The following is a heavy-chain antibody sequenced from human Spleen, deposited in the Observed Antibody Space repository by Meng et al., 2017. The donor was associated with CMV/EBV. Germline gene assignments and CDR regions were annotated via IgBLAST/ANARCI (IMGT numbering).Heavy chain of an antibody. CDR2: IYYSGST. CDR1: GGSISSSSYY. Sequence: SETLSLTCTVSGGSISSSSYYWGWIRQPPGKGLEWIGSIYYSGSTYYNPSLKSRVTISVDTSKNQFSLKLRSVTAADTAVYYCAGHNGGSGRYSSYYYSGMDVWGQGTTVTVSS. D-gene: IGHD3-10*01. CDR3: AGHNGGSGRYSSYYYSGMDV. V-gene: IGHV4-39*01. J-gene: IGHJ6*02.